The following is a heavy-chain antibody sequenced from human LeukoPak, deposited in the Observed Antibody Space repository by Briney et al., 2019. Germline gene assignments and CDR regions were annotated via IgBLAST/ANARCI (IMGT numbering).Heavy chain of an antibody. CDR1: GFTFSSYA. CDR3: AKGKVVPATIYDY. Sequence: GGSLRLSCAASGFTFSSYAMSWVRQAPGKGLELVSGFSGGGGSPDYADSVKGRFTISRDNSKNTLYLQMNSLRAEDTAIYYCAKGKVVPATIYDYWGQGTLVTVSS. J-gene: IGHJ4*02. D-gene: IGHD2-2*02. CDR2: FSGGGGSP. V-gene: IGHV3-23*01.